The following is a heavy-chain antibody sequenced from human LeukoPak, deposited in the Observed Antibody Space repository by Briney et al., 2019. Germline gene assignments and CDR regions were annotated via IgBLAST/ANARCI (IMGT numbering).Heavy chain of an antibody. CDR1: GFTFGDYA. V-gene: IGHV3-48*04. CDR2: IVSFSSPV. CDR3: ARFLNNYTYADY. D-gene: IGHD1/OR15-1a*01. J-gene: IGHJ4*02. Sequence: GGSLRLSCAASGFTFGDYAMIWVRQTPGKWLEWLSYIVSFSSPVYYADSVKGRFTISRGNAKNSLYLQMNSLRAEDTAMYYCARFLNNYTYADYWGQGTLVTVSS.